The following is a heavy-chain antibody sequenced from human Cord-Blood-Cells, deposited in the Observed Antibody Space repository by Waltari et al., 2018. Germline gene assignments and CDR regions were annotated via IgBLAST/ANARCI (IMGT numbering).Heavy chain of an antibody. V-gene: IGHV4-31*03. CDR2: IYYSGST. CDR1: GGPISSGGYY. J-gene: IGHJ4*02. D-gene: IGHD3-22*01. Sequence: QVQLQESGPGLVKPSQTLSLTCTVSGGPISSGGYYWSWIRQHPGKGLEWIGYIYYSGSTYYNPSLKSRVTISVDTSKNQFSLKLSSVTAADTAVYYCARLDDSSGYYFDYWGQGTLVTVSS. CDR3: ARLDDSSGYYFDY.